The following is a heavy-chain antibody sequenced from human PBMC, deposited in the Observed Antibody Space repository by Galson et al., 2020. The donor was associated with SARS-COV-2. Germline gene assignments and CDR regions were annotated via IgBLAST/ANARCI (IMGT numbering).Heavy chain of an antibody. Sequence: GESLKISCAASGLTVSSDFMAWFRQAPGRGLDCVSVISSGGNTYYADSVKGRFTISRDTSKNTVYLQMNSLRAEDTAVYYCGDTSRFWGQGTLVTVSS. V-gene: IGHV3-66*01. J-gene: IGHJ4*02. CDR2: ISSGGNT. CDR1: GLTVSSDF. D-gene: IGHD3-16*01. CDR3: GDTSRF.